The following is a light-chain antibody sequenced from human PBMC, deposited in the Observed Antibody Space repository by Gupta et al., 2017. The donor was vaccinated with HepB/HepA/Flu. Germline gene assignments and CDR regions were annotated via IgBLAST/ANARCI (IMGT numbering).Light chain of an antibody. CDR1: SSNIGGNF. CDR3: ATWDDSLNNVV. Sequence: QSVLTQPPSASGTPGQRVTISCSGTSSNIGGNFVYWYQQFPGTAPKLLIYRNNQRPSGVPDRFSGSKSGTSASLAISGPRSEDELDYYCATWDDSLNNVVFGGGTKLTVL. J-gene: IGLJ2*01. V-gene: IGLV1-47*01. CDR2: RNN.